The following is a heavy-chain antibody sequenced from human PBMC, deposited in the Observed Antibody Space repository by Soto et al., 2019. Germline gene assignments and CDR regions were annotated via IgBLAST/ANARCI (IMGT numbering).Heavy chain of an antibody. CDR1: GFSFSSYS. V-gene: IGHV3-23*01. CDR3: ATIAAAGKVYNWFDP. D-gene: IGHD6-13*01. CDR2: ISGSGGST. Sequence: PXVSLRLSCAACGFSFSSYSMSWVRQAPGKGLEWVSAISGSGGSTYYADSVKGRFTISRDNSKNTLYLQMNSLRAEDTAVYYCATIAAAGKVYNWFDPWGQGTLVTVSS. J-gene: IGHJ5*02.